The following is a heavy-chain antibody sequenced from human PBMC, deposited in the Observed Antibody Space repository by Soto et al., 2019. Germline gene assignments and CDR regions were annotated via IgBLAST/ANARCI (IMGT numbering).Heavy chain of an antibody. V-gene: IGHV1-8*01. CDR3: AREGPDVFDI. CDR1: GYAFTNYA. Sequence: QGQLVQSGAEVKKPGASVKVSCTASGYAFTNYAINWVRQAPGQGLEWMGWMNPNTGGTGYARQFQGRLTMTRNISMRTVYMELNSLRSDDSAVYYCAREGPDVFDIWGQGTTVIVSS. J-gene: IGHJ3*02. CDR2: MNPNTGGT.